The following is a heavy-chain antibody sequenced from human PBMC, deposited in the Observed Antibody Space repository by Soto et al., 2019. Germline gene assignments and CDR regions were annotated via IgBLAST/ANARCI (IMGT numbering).Heavy chain of an antibody. CDR2: INPNSGGT. Sequence: ASVKVSCKASGYTFTGYYMHWVRQAPGQGLEWMGWINPNSGGTNYAQKFRGRVTMTRDTSISTAYMELSRLRSDDTAVYYCARVRPFGRAAAPPLSYYYYYYGMDVWGQGTTVTVSS. CDR1: GYTFTGYY. D-gene: IGHD6-13*01. CDR3: ARVRPFGRAAAPPLSYYYYYYGMDV. V-gene: IGHV1-2*02. J-gene: IGHJ6*02.